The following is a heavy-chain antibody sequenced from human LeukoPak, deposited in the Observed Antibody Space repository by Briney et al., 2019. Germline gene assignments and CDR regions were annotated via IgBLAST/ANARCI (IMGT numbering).Heavy chain of an antibody. J-gene: IGHJ4*02. CDR3: ARGDFGVVRPFDF. Sequence: GGSLRLSCAASGFTFSSFAMSWVRQAPGKGLEWVSGISDSGASTYYPDSVKGRFTISRDNSKNMLYLQMNFLRADDTAVYYCARGDFGVVRPFDFWGQGTLVTVSS. V-gene: IGHV3-23*01. CDR1: GFTFSSFA. CDR2: ISDSGAST. D-gene: IGHD3-3*01.